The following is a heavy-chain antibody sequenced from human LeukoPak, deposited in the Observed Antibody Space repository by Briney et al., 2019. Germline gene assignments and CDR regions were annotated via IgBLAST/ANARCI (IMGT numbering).Heavy chain of an antibody. J-gene: IGHJ4*02. V-gene: IGHV4-59*07. CDR2: IYYSGTT. Sequence: SDTLSLTCTVSSGSISRDYWSWIRQPPGKGLEWIGYIYYSGTTNYNPSLKSRVTMSVDTSRKLFSLKLSSVTAADTAVYYCARSKYYFDYWGQGTLVTVSS. D-gene: IGHD2/OR15-2a*01. CDR1: SGSISRDY. CDR3: ARSKYYFDY.